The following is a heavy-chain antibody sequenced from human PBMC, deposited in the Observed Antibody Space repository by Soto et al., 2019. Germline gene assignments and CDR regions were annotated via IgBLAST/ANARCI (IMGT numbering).Heavy chain of an antibody. D-gene: IGHD1-20*01. V-gene: IGHV4-39*02. CDR2: IYYTGST. Sequence: SETLSLTCSVSGGSISTGNYYWGWIRQPPGKGLEWIASIYYTGSTYYNPSLKSRVTMSVDTFENHFSLKLSSVTAADTAVYYCATSQKGYNWNYFDHWGQGALVTVSS. J-gene: IGHJ4*02. CDR1: GGSISTGNYY. CDR3: ATSQKGYNWNYFDH.